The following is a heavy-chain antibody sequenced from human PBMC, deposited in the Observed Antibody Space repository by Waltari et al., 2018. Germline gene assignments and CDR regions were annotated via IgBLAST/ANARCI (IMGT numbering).Heavy chain of an antibody. CDR2: IRYDGSNK. CDR1: GFTFSSFG. D-gene: IGHD3-22*01. CDR3: AKALDYYDSSGYYSGYYYYMDV. J-gene: IGHJ6*03. Sequence: QVQLVESGGGVVQPGGSLRLSCAASGFTFSSFGMHWVRQAPGKGLEWVAFIRYDGSNKYYADSVKGRFTISRDNSKNTLYLQMNSLRAEDTAVYYCAKALDYYDSSGYYSGYYYYMDVWGKGTTVTISS. V-gene: IGHV3-30*02.